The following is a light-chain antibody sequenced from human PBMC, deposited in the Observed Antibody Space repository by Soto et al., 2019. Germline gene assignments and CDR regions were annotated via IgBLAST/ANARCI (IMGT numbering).Light chain of an antibody. CDR2: GAY. J-gene: IGKJ3*01. CDR1: QSVSTN. V-gene: IGKV3-15*01. Sequence: IVRTQSPATLSVPPGERSTLSCMASQSVSTNFAWYQQRPGQAPRLLFYGAYIRATAVTARFTASGSGTEFTLTISSLQSEDFAVYYCQQYNTWPRTVGPGTQVDIK. CDR3: QQYNTWPRT.